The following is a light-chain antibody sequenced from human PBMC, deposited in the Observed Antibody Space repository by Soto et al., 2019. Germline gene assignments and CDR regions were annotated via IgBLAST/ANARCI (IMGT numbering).Light chain of an antibody. V-gene: IGKV2-28*01. Sequence: DIVMTQSPLSLPVTPGEPASISCRSSQNLLHSNGYNYLDWYLQKQGQSPQLLILLGSNRASGVDDRFSGSGSGTDFTLKISIVEAEDVGVYYCMQSLQTPLTFGGGIKVESK. CDR1: QNLLHSNGYNY. CDR2: LGS. CDR3: MQSLQTPLT. J-gene: IGKJ4*01.